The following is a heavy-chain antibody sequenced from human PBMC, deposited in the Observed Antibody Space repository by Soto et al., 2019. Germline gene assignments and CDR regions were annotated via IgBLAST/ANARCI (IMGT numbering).Heavy chain of an antibody. CDR2: IYYSGST. D-gene: IGHD6-19*01. Sequence: SETLSLTCTVSGGSISSYYWSWIRQPPGKGLEWIGYIYYSGSTNYNPSLKSRVTISVDTSKNQFSLKLGSVTAADTAVYYCARLRWLGYYFDYWGQGTLVTVSS. J-gene: IGHJ4*02. CDR3: ARLRWLGYYFDY. CDR1: GGSISSYY. V-gene: IGHV4-59*08.